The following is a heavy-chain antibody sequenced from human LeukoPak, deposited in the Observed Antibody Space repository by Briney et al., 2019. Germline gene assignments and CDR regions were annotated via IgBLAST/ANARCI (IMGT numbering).Heavy chain of an antibody. Sequence: GGSLRLSCAASGFTFSSYSMNWVRQAPGKGLEWVSCISSSSSTIYYADSVKGRFTISRDNAKNSLYLQMNSLRAEDTAVYYCARDPATTTVTTFETGDYWGQGTLVTVSS. CDR1: GFTFSSYS. CDR3: ARDPATTTVTTFETGDY. J-gene: IGHJ4*02. CDR2: ISSSSSTI. D-gene: IGHD4-17*01. V-gene: IGHV3-48*04.